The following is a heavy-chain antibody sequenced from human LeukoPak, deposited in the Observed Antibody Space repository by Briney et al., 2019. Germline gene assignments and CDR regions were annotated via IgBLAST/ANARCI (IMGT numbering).Heavy chain of an antibody. Sequence: PGRSLRLSCAASGFTFSSYAMHWVRQAPGKGLEWVAVISYDGSNKYYADSVKGRFTISRDNSKNTLYLQMNSLRAEDTAVYYCARDSPVFDFWSGYRLEYYFDYWGQGTLVTVSS. CDR3: ARDSPVFDFWSGYRLEYYFDY. D-gene: IGHD3-3*01. CDR1: GFTFSSYA. V-gene: IGHV3-30-3*01. J-gene: IGHJ4*02. CDR2: ISYDGSNK.